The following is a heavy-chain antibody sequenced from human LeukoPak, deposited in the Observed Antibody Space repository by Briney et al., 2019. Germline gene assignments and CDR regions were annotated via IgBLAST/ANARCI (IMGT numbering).Heavy chain of an antibody. CDR3: ARTAGDY. J-gene: IGHJ4*02. V-gene: IGHV4-61*02. CDR1: GGSISSGSYY. CDR2: IYTSGST. Sequence: SETLSLTCTVSGGSISSGSYYWSWIRQPAGKGLEWIGRIYTSGSTNYNPSLKSRVTISVDTSKNQFSLKLSSVTAADTAVYYCARTAGDYWGQGTLVTVSS. D-gene: IGHD6-19*01.